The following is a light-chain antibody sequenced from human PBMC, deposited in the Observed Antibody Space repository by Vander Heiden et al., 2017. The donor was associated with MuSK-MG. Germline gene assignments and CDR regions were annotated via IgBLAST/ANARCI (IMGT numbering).Light chain of an antibody. J-gene: IGLJ2*01. CDR2: FDR. CDR1: NIASKS. V-gene: IGLV3-21*04. Sequence: SYVLTQPPSVSVAPGRTAMITCGGTNIASKSVHWYQQQPGQAPVLVIYFDRDRPSEIPERFSGSNSGNTATLTISRVEVGDEADYYCQVWDTNSDHPIFGGGTKLTVL. CDR3: QVWDTNSDHPI.